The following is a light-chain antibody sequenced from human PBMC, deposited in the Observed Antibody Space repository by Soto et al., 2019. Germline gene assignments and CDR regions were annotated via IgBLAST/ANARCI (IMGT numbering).Light chain of an antibody. CDR3: CSYTGSGTLV. CDR1: SSDVGSYNL. J-gene: IGLJ2*01. CDR2: DVT. V-gene: IGLV2-23*02. Sequence: QSALTQPASVSGSPGQSISISCTGTSSDVGSYNLVSWYQQHPGKAPKLMIYDVTKRPSGVSNRFSGSKSGNTASLTISGLQAEDEADYYCCSYTGSGTLVFGGGTKVTVL.